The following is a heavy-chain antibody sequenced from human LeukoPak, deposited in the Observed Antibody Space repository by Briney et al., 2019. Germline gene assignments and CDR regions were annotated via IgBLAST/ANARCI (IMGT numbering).Heavy chain of an antibody. D-gene: IGHD4-17*01. CDR3: ARRATVTKGYLDR. CDR1: GYSFTSYW. J-gene: IGHJ2*01. Sequence: GESLKISCKGSGYSFTSYWITWVRQIPGQGLEWMGTIDPSDSYTNYSPSFQGHVTISADKSISTAYLQWSSLKASDTAMYYCARRATVTKGYLDRWGRGTLVTVSS. V-gene: IGHV5-10-1*01. CDR2: IDPSDSYT.